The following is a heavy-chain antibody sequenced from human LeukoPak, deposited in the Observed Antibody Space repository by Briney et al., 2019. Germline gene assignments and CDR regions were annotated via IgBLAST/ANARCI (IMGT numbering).Heavy chain of an antibody. CDR3: ARAGRMGEVDY. J-gene: IGHJ4*02. D-gene: IGHD3-16*01. Sequence: SETLSLTCTVSGGSISSYLWSWIRQPPGKALEWIGYIYYSGSTNYNPSLKSRVTISVDTSKNQFSLKLSSVTAADTAVYYCARAGRMGEVDYWGQGSLVTVSS. CDR2: IYYSGST. V-gene: IGHV4-59*01. CDR1: GGSISSYL.